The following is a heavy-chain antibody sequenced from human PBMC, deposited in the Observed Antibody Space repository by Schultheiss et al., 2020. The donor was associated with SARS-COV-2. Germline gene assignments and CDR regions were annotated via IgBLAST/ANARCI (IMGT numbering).Heavy chain of an antibody. V-gene: IGHV3-48*04. CDR1: GFTFSTYN. CDR3: AKVRYYDSSGYYYRPDAFDI. D-gene: IGHD3-22*01. CDR2: ISSSGSTI. Sequence: GGSLRLSCSASGFTFSTYNMNWVRQAPGKGLEWVSYISSSGSTIYYADSVKGRFTISRDNAKNSLYLQMNSLRAEDTAVYYCAKVRYYDSSGYYYRPDAFDIWGQGTMVTVSS. J-gene: IGHJ3*02.